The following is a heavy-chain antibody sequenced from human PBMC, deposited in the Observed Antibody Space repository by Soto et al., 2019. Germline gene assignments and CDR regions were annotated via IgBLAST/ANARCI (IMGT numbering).Heavy chain of an antibody. Sequence: SETLSLTCTVSGDSIRSFYWSWIRQPPGKGLEWIGFIYYTGSTNPDYSGSASYNPSFQSRVTISIDTSKNQFSLKMSSVTAADTAVYDGARYKYSSSWFFDSWGQGTLVTVS. CDR2: IYYTGST. V-gene: IGHV4-59*01. J-gene: IGHJ4*02. CDR1: GDSIRSFY. CDR3: ARYKYSSSWFFDS. D-gene: IGHD6-13*01.